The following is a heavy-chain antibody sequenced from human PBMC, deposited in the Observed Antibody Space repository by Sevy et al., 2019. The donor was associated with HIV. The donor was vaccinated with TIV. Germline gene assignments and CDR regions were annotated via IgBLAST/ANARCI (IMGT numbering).Heavy chain of an antibody. CDR2: LSFGCGEI. J-gene: IGHJ4*02. CDR1: GFTFSKYS. V-gene: IGHV3-23*01. D-gene: IGHD2-8*01. CDR3: AREGCTKPHDY. Sequence: GGSLRLSCAASGFTFSKYSMSWVRQPPGKGLEWVSTLSFGCGEINYADSVKGRFTISRANSKSSVYLQMNNLGPEDTAVYYCAREGCTKPHDYWGQGTLVIVSS.